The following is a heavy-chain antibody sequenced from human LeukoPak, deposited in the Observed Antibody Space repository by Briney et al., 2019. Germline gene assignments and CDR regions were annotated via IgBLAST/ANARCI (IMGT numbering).Heavy chain of an antibody. CDR3: ARVHDYVWGSNHPPGAFDI. J-gene: IGHJ3*02. D-gene: IGHD3-16*01. CDR2: INPSCGST. Sequence: GASVKVSCKASGYTFTSYYMHWVRQAPGQGLEWMGIINPSCGSTSYAQKFQGRATMTRDTSTSTVYMELSSLRSEDTAVYYCARVHDYVWGSNHPPGAFDIWGQGTMVTVSS. V-gene: IGHV1-46*01. CDR1: GYTFTSYY.